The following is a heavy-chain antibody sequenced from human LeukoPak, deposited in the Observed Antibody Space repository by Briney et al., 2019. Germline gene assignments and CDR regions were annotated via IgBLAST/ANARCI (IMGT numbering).Heavy chain of an antibody. D-gene: IGHD6-13*01. CDR2: ITYDGNNK. CDR1: GFTFSSYE. Sequence: GGSLRLSCAASGFTFSSYEMNWVRQAPGKGLEWVAVITYDGNNKYYADSVRGRFTISRDNSKNTLYLQMNSLRGEDTAVYYCARPEGYSLFYYFDYWGQGTLVTVSS. V-gene: IGHV3-30-3*01. CDR3: ARPEGYSLFYYFDY. J-gene: IGHJ4*02.